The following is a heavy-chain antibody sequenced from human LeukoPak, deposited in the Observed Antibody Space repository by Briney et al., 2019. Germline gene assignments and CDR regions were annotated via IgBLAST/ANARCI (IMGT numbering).Heavy chain of an antibody. CDR1: GFTFSDYY. Sequence: GGSLRLSCAASGFTFSDYYMSWIRQAPGKGLEWLSYISRTGSHTPYADSVKGRFTVSRDNAKNSLSLELSSLRVDDTAIYYCARVGSTAEAGTPDYWGQGALVTVSS. CDR3: ARVGSTAEAGTPDY. J-gene: IGHJ4*02. V-gene: IGHV3-11*06. CDR2: ISRTGSHT. D-gene: IGHD6-19*01.